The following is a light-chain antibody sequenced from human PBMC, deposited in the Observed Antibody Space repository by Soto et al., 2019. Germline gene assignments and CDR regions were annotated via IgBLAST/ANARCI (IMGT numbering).Light chain of an antibody. CDR3: SSYTSSSTLV. CDR2: EVS. J-gene: IGLJ6*01. V-gene: IGLV2-14*01. Sequence: QSALTQPASVSGSPGQSITISCTGTSSDVGGYNYVSWYQQHPGKAPKLMIYEVSNRPSGVSNRFSGSTSGNTASLTISGLQGEDEADYYCSSYTSSSTLVFGRGTPLTVL. CDR1: SSDVGGYNY.